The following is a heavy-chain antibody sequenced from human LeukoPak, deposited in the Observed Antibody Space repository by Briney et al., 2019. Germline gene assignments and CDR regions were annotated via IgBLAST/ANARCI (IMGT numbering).Heavy chain of an antibody. D-gene: IGHD2-21*02. CDR2: IYHSGST. J-gene: IGHJ4*02. CDR3: ARNRSEGAVTAAYFDY. V-gene: IGHV4-38-2*01. Sequence: SETLSLTCAVSGYSIRSHSYWGWLRQPPGKGLEWIGTIYHSGSTYYNPSLKSRVTISVDTSKNQFSLNLRSATAADTAVYYCARNRSEGAVTAAYFDYWGQGTLVTVSS. CDR1: GYSIRSHSY.